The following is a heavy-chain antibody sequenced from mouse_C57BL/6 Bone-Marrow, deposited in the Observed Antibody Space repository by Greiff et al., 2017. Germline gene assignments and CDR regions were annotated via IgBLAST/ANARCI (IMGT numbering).Heavy chain of an antibody. J-gene: IGHJ3*01. D-gene: IGHD1-1*01. Sequence: EVKLVESGGDLVKPGGSLKLSCAASGFTFSSYGMSWVRQTPDKRLEWVATISSGGSYTYYPDSVKGRFTISRDNAKNTLYLQMRSLKSEDTAMYYCARQGIYYYGSSYDWFAYWGQETLVTVSA. V-gene: IGHV5-6*01. CDR3: ARQGIYYYGSSYDWFAY. CDR1: GFTFSSYG. CDR2: ISSGGSYT.